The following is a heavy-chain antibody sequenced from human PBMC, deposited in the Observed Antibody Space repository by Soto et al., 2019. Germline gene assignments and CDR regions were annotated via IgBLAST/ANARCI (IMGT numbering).Heavy chain of an antibody. J-gene: IGHJ6*02. CDR2: IIPIFGTA. V-gene: IGHV1-69*13. CDR1: GGTFSSYA. Sequence: SVKVSCKASGGTFSSYAISWVRQAPGQGLEWMGGIIPIFGTADYAQKFQGRVTITADESTSTAYMELSSLRSEDTAVYYCASVETQRYYYGMDVWGRGTTVTVSS. D-gene: IGHD2-15*01. CDR3: ASVETQRYYYGMDV.